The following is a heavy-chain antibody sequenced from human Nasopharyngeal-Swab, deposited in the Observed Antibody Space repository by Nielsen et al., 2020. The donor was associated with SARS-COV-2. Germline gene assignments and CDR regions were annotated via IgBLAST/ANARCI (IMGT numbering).Heavy chain of an antibody. D-gene: IGHD3-22*01. Sequence: SETLSLTCAVYGGSFSGYYWSWIRQPPGKGLEWIGEINHSGSTNYNPSLKSRVTISVDTSKNQFSLKLSSVTAADTAVYYCARLPYDSSGYHTFDYWGQGTLVIVSS. CDR3: ARLPYDSSGYHTFDY. J-gene: IGHJ4*02. CDR2: INHSGST. V-gene: IGHV4-34*01. CDR1: GGSFSGYY.